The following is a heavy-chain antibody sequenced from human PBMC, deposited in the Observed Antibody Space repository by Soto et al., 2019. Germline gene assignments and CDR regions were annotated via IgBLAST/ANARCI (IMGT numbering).Heavy chain of an antibody. CDR3: IQSRCGVDCLQSYASHYYYGMDV. J-gene: IGHJ6*02. V-gene: IGHV2-5*02. CDR2: IYWDDDK. CDR1: GFSLSTSGVG. Sequence: QITLKESGPTLVKPTQTLTLTCTFSGFSLSTSGVGVGWIRQPPGKALEWLALIYWDDDKRYSPSLRSRLTINKDTSKNQVVLTMTTMDPVDTATYYCIQSRCGVDCLQSYASHYYYGMDVWGQGTTVTVSS. D-gene: IGHD2-21*02.